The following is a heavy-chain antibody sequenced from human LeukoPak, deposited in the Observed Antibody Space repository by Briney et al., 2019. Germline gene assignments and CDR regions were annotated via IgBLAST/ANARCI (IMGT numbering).Heavy chain of an antibody. CDR2: IYYSGST. Sequence: PSETLSLTCTVSGGSISSGGYSWSWIRQHPGKGLEWIGYIYYSGSTYYNPSLKSRVTISVDTSKNQFSLKLSSVTAADTAVYYCARACSGGSCYSGWFDPWGQGTLVTVSS. J-gene: IGHJ5*02. V-gene: IGHV4-31*03. CDR3: ARACSGGSCYSGWFDP. D-gene: IGHD2-15*01. CDR1: GGSISSGGYS.